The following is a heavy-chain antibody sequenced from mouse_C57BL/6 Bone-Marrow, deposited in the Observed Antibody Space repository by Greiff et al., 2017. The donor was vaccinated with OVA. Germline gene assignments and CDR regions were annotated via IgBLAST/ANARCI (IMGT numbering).Heavy chain of an antibody. CDR2: IDPNSGGT. Sequence: QVQLKQPGAELVKPGASVKLSCKASGYTFTSYWMHWVKQRPGRGLEWIGRIDPNSGGTKYNEKFKSKATLTVDKPSSTAYMQLSSLTSEDSAVYYCARGDYYGSSGWYFDVWGTGTTVTVSS. CDR1: GYTFTSYW. CDR3: ARGDYYGSSGWYFDV. J-gene: IGHJ1*03. D-gene: IGHD1-1*01. V-gene: IGHV1-72*01.